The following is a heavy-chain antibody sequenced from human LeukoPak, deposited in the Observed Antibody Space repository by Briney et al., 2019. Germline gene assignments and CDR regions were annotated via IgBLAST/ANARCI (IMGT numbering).Heavy chain of an antibody. CDR3: ASGSDISGSGTYPY. CDR2: IIPIFGTA. D-gene: IGHD3-10*01. Sequence: SVKVSCKASGVTFSSYAISWVRQAPGQGLEWMGRIIPIFGTANYAQKFQGRVTITTDESTSTAYMELSSLRSEDTAVYYCASGSDISGSGTYPYWGQGTLVTVSS. V-gene: IGHV1-69*05. J-gene: IGHJ4*02. CDR1: GVTFSSYA.